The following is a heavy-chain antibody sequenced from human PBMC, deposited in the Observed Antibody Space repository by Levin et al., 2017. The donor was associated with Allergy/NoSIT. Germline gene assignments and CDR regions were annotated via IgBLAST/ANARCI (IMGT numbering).Heavy chain of an antibody. J-gene: IGHJ2*01. D-gene: IGHD3-22*01. V-gene: IGHV4-59*01. CDR1: GGSISSNY. CDR2: IYYTGRT. CDR3: ARVPYESSGYYDSPWYFDL. Sequence: SSETLSLTCTVSGGSISSNYWSWIRQPPGKGLEWIGYIYYTGRTNYNPSLKSRVTISVDTSKNQFSLKLSSVTAADTAVYYCARVPYESSGYYDSPWYFDLWGRGTLVTVSS.